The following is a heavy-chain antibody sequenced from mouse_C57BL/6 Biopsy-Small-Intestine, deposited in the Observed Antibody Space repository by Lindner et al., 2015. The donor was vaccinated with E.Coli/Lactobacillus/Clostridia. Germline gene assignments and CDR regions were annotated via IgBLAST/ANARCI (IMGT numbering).Heavy chain of an antibody. J-gene: IGHJ2*01. CDR2: IDPKTGGT. D-gene: IGHD2-3*01. CDR1: GYTFTDYE. Sequence: VQLQESGAELVRPGASVTLSCKASGYTFTDYEIHWVKQTPVHGLEWIGVIDPKTGGTAYNQKFKDKAMLTADKSSRTAYMELRSLTSEDSAVYYCINGYYPFDYWGQGTTLTVSS. V-gene: IGHV1-15*01. CDR3: INGYYPFDY.